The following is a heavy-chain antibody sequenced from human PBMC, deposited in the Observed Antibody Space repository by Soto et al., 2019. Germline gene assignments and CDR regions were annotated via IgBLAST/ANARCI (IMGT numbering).Heavy chain of an antibody. V-gene: IGHV3-23*01. D-gene: IGHD2-21*02. CDR2: IGASGDIT. CDR1: GFSFINFA. Sequence: GSMSLSCAASGFSFINFAMSWVRTAQGKGLEWVAGIGASGDITWYADSVKGRLSISRDNSKNTLYLQLNSLRFEDTAVYYCAKDDFTDRGDDYFDYWGPGTLVTVSS. CDR3: AKDDFTDRGDDYFDY. J-gene: IGHJ4*02.